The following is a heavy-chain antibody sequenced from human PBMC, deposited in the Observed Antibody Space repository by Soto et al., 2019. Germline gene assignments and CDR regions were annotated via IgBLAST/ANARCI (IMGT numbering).Heavy chain of an antibody. D-gene: IGHD2-21*02. J-gene: IGHJ4*02. CDR1: GFTFSSYA. CDR2: IGGSGGDT. CDR3: AKMVVTTTKAYDP. Sequence: GGSLRLSCVASGFTFSSYAMSWVRQAPGKGPEWVSSIGGSGGDTYYGNSVKGRFTISRDNSKNTLYLQMNSLRAEDTAVYYCAKMVVTTTKAYDPRGQGTLVTVSS. V-gene: IGHV3-23*01.